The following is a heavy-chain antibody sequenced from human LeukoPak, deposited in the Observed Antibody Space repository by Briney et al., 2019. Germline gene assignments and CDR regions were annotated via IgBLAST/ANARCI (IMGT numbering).Heavy chain of an antibody. Sequence: ASVKVSCKASGYTFVDYGISWVRQAPGQGLEWMGWISADIGNTNYAQKFQGRVTMTRDRSTSTGYMELTSLTSDDTAVYYCARDRLGYCGYGSCLLFDNWGQGTLVTASS. J-gene: IGHJ4*02. V-gene: IGHV1-18*01. CDR1: GYTFVDYG. CDR3: ARDRLGYCGYGSCLLFDN. D-gene: IGHD2-21*01. CDR2: ISADIGNT.